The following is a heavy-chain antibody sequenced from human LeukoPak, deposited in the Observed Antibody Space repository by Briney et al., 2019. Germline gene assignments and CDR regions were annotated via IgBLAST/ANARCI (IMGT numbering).Heavy chain of an antibody. Sequence: SETLSLTCTVSGGSISSYYWSWIRQPPGKGLEWIGYIYTSGSTNYNPSLKSRVTISVDTSKNQFPLKLSSVTAADTAVYYCARHNTYYYDSSGYYYLGAFDIWGQGTMVTVSS. CDR1: GGSISSYY. D-gene: IGHD3-22*01. CDR2: IYTSGST. V-gene: IGHV4-4*09. CDR3: ARHNTYYYDSSGYYYLGAFDI. J-gene: IGHJ3*02.